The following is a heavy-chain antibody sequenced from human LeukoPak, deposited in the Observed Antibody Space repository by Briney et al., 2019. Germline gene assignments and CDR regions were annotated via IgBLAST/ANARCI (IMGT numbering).Heavy chain of an antibody. D-gene: IGHD3-16*02. J-gene: IGHJ4*02. CDR3: TTDSQDDYIWGSYRYTSHTGDY. CDR2: IKSKTDGGTT. Sequence: GGSLRLSCAASGFTFSNAGMSWVCQAPGKGLEWVGRIKSKTDGGTTDYAAPVKGRFTISRDDSKNTLYLQMNSLKTEDTAVYYCTTDSQDDYIWGSYRYTSHTGDYWGQGTLVTVSS. V-gene: IGHV3-15*01. CDR1: GFTFSNAG.